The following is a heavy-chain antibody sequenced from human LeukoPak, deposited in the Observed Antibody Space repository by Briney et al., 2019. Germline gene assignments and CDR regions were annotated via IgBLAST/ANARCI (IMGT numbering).Heavy chain of an antibody. CDR2: IKEDGSEK. J-gene: IGHJ4*02. Sequence: GGSLSLSCAASGFTFSNYWMSWVRQAPGKGLEWVANIKEDGSEKYYVDSVKGRFTTSRDNARNSLYLQMNSLRAEDTAVYYCARDSYDILTGYYGHYFDYWGQGTLVTVSS. CDR1: GFTFSNYW. V-gene: IGHV3-7*01. D-gene: IGHD3-9*01. CDR3: ARDSYDILTGYYGHYFDY.